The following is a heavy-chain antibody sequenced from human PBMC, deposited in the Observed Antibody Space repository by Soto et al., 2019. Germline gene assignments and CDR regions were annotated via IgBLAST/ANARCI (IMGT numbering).Heavy chain of an antibody. J-gene: IGHJ4*02. CDR1: GFTFSNHA. D-gene: IGHD2-2*01. CDR2: IGGINGNT. CDR3: ARDPCNITTCPPKRGAFDC. V-gene: IGHV3-23*01. Sequence: EVQLLESGGGLVQPGGSLRLSCEAFGFTFSNHAMNWVRQTPGKGLEWVSAIGGINGNTFYAESVKGRFTISRDNSKNTLFLQMSSLRAEDTAVYYCARDPCNITTCPPKRGAFDCLGQGTLVTVSS.